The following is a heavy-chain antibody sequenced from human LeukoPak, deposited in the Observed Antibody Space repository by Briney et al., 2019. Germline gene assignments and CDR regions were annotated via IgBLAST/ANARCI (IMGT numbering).Heavy chain of an antibody. Sequence: ASVKVSCKASGYTFTSYGISWVRQAPGQGLEWMGWISAYIGNTNYAQKLQGRVTMTTDTSTSTAYMELRSLRSDDTAVYYCARDRLLGYCSSTSCYQWSVGAVAGFDYWGQGTLVTVSS. V-gene: IGHV1-18*01. J-gene: IGHJ4*02. CDR2: ISAYIGNT. D-gene: IGHD2-2*01. CDR3: ARDRLLGYCSSTSCYQWSVGAVAGFDY. CDR1: GYTFTSYG.